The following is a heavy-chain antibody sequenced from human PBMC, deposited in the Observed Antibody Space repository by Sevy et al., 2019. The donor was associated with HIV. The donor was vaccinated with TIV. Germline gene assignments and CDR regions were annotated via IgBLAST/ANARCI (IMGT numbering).Heavy chain of an antibody. CDR2: IDSEGSST. CDR1: GFTFSSNW. J-gene: IGHJ1*01. D-gene: IGHD2-21*02. CDR3: ARDAFVLVTMGGKKDGYFQH. Sequence: EGSLRRSCAASGFTFSSNWMHWVHQAPGKELVWVSRIDSEGSSTNYADSVKGRFTISRDNAKNTLYLQMNSLRAEDTTVSYCARDAFVLVTMGGKKDGYFQHWGQGALVTVSS. V-gene: IGHV3-74*01.